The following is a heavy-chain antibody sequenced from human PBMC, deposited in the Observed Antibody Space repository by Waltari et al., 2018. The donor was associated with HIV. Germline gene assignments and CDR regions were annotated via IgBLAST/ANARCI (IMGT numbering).Heavy chain of an antibody. D-gene: IGHD3-3*01. CDR3: TRDPKDDGHYVFDS. J-gene: IGHJ4*02. CDR1: GFSFSRHA. CDR2: ISFNSNFR. V-gene: IGHV3-30-3*01. Sequence: QVHLVESGGGVVQPGGSLRLSCSASGFSFSRHALHWVRQAPGKGLQWVAVISFNSNFRYYSDSVRGRFTISRDNSRDTLYLDMNLLRDEDTAVYYCTRDPKDDGHYVFDSWGQGTLVTVS.